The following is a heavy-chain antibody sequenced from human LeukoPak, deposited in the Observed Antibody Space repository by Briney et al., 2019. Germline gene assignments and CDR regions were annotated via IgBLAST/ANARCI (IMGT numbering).Heavy chain of an antibody. Sequence: GGSLRLSCAASGFIFSNAWMNWVRQAPGKGLEWGGRIKSKTEGGTTDYAAPVKGRFTISRDDSQNTVDLQISSLTAEDTAMYFCTTTYIVASTRKFGDYWGQGTLIVVSS. J-gene: IGHJ4*02. CDR1: GFIFSNAW. CDR2: IKSKTEGGTT. D-gene: IGHD5-12*01. CDR3: TTTYIVASTRKFGDY. V-gene: IGHV3-15*01.